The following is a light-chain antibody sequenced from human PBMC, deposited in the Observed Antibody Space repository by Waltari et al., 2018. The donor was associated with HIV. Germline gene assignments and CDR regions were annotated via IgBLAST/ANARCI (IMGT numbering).Light chain of an antibody. CDR1: STDSRFYQY. J-gene: IGLJ2*01. CDR2: SIN. Sequence: QSALTKPASVSGFLGQSINISCTGISTDSRFYQYVSWYQQYPGKIPRLIIFSINNRPSGYSNPFFGSRSGNSASLTFSVLQSWDEAHHYCASNRLDYTLIFGGGTKLTVL. CDR3: ASNRLDYTLI. V-gene: IGLV2-14*03.